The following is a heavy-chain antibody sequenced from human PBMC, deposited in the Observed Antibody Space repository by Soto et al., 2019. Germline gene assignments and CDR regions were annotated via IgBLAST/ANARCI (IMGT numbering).Heavy chain of an antibody. D-gene: IGHD6-6*01. CDR2: INHSGST. CDR3: ARVAARAEGIDY. CDR1: GGSFSGYY. V-gene: IGHV4-34*01. J-gene: IGHJ4*02. Sequence: SETLSLTCAVYGGSFSGYYWSWIRQPPGKGLEWIGEINHSGSTNYNPSLKSRVTISVDTSKNQFSLKLSSVTAADTAVYYCARVAARAEGIDYWGQGTLVTVSS.